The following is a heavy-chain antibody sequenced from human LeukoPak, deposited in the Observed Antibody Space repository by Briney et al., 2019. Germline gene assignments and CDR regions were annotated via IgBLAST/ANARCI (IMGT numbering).Heavy chain of an antibody. J-gene: IGHJ4*02. V-gene: IGHV3-20*04. D-gene: IGHD3-16*01. CDR1: GFTFDDYG. CDR2: INWNGGST. CDR3: ARDRDDYVWGRNYYFDY. Sequence: GGSLRLSCAASGFTFDDYGMSWVRQAPGKGLEWVSGINWNGGSTGYADSVKGRFTISRDNAKNSLYLQMSSLRAEDTALYYCARDRDDYVWGRNYYFDYWGQGTLVTVSS.